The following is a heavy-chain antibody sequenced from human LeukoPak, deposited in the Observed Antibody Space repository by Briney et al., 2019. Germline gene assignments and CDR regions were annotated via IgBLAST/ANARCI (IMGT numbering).Heavy chain of an antibody. D-gene: IGHD2-2*01. CDR2: ISGSGGST. CDR3: AKDKRVVPAATGDYFDY. CDR1: GFTFSSYA. J-gene: IGHJ4*02. V-gene: IGHV3-23*01. Sequence: GGSLRLSCAASGFTFSSYAMSWVRQASGKGLEWVSAISGSGGSTYYADSVKGRFTISRDNSKNTLYLQMNSLRAEDTAVYYCAKDKRVVPAATGDYFDYWGQGTLLTVSS.